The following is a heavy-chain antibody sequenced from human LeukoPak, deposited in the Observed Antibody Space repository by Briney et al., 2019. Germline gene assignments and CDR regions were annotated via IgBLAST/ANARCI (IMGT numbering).Heavy chain of an antibody. CDR2: ISSSGSTI. Sequence: GGSLRLSCAASGFTFSDYYMSWIRQAPGEGLEWFSYISSSGSTIYYADSVKGRFTISRDNSKNTLYLQMNSLRAEDTAVYYCAKKPYGMDVWGQGTTVTVSS. V-gene: IGHV3-11*01. CDR1: GFTFSDYY. J-gene: IGHJ6*02. CDR3: AKKPYGMDV.